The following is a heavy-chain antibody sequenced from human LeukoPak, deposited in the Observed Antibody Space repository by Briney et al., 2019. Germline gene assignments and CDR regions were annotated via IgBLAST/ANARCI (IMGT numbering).Heavy chain of an antibody. V-gene: IGHV3-48*04. Sequence: GGSLRLSCAASGFTFSIYTMNWVRQAPGKELEWVSYITSSSNTIYYADSVRGRFTISRDNAKNSLYLQMNSLRVEDTGLYYCARDTVGVTDYWGQGTLVTVSS. CDR3: ARDTVGVTDY. J-gene: IGHJ4*02. D-gene: IGHD1-26*01. CDR1: GFTFSIYT. CDR2: ITSSSNTI.